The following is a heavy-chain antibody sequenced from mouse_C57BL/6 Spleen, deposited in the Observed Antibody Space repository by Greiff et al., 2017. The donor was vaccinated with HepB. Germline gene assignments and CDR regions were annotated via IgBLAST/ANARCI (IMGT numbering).Heavy chain of an antibody. J-gene: IGHJ3*01. CDR2: ILPGSGST. V-gene: IGHV1-9*01. D-gene: IGHD1-1*01. CDR3: AGGGNYYGSSPAWFAY. CDR1: GYTFTGYW. Sequence: QVQLQQSGAELMKPGASVKLSCKATGYTFTGYWIEWVKQRPGHGLEWIGEILPGSGSTNYNEKFKGKATFTADTSSNTAYMQLSSLTTEDSAIYYCAGGGNYYGSSPAWFAYWGQGTLVTVSA.